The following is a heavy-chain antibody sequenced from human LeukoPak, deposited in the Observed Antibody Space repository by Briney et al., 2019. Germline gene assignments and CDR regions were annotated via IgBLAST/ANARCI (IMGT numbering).Heavy chain of an antibody. CDR2: IYHSGST. V-gene: IGHV4-39*07. CDR1: GGSISSSTYY. Sequence: SSETLSLTCTVSGGSISSSTYYWGWIRQPPGKGLEWIGSIYHSGSTYYNPSLKSRVTISVDTSKNQFSLNLSSMTAADTAVYSCARVGGLDPGYWGQGTLVTVSS. J-gene: IGHJ4*02. CDR3: ARVGGLDPGY. D-gene: IGHD3-16*01.